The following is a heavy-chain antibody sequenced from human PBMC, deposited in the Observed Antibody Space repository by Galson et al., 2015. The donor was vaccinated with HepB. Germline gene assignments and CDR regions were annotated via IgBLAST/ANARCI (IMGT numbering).Heavy chain of an antibody. CDR2: IKQDGSEK. V-gene: IGHV3-7*05. CDR3: ARDEPGADASDI. Sequence: SLRLSCATSGFTFSAYWMSWVRQAPGKGLEWVANIKQDGSEKYYADSVNGRFTISRDNAKNSLYLQMNSLRAEDTAVYYCARDEPGADASDIWGQGTMVTVSS. D-gene: IGHD7-27*01. J-gene: IGHJ3*02. CDR1: GFTFSAYW.